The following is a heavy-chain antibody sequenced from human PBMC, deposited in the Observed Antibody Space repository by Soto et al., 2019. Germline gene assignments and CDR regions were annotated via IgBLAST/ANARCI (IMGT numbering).Heavy chain of an antibody. J-gene: IGHJ5*02. CDR2: IDPSDSYT. CDR1: GYSFTIYW. D-gene: IGHD5-18*01. CDR3: ARLMKVDTAMAYMYNWFDP. Sequence: GESLKISCNGSGYSFTIYWISWVRQMPGKGLEWMGRIDPSDSYTNYSPSFQGHVTISADKSISTAYLQWSSLKASDTAMYYCARLMKVDTAMAYMYNWFDPWGQGTLVTVSS. V-gene: IGHV5-10-1*01.